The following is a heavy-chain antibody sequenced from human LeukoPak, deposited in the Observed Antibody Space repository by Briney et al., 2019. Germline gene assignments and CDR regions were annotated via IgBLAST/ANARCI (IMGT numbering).Heavy chain of an antibody. Sequence: GGSLRLSCAASGLTVTSNHMTWVRQAPGKGLEWVSVTYSGGTTYYADSVKGRFTSSRDNSKNTHYLQMNSLRVEDTAVYYCARESPTTVTYFGYWGQGTLVTVSS. CDR3: ARESPTTVTYFGY. CDR1: GLTVTSNH. J-gene: IGHJ4*02. D-gene: IGHD4-17*01. CDR2: TYSGGTT. V-gene: IGHV3-66*01.